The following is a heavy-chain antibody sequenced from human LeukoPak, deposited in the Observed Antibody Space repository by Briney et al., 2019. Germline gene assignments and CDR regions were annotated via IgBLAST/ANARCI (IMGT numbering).Heavy chain of an antibody. V-gene: IGHV3-9*01. Sequence: GGSLRLSCAASGFTFDDYAMHWVRQAPGKGLEWVSGISWNSGSIGYADSVKGRFTISRDNAKNSLYLQMNSLRAEDTALYYCAKDPGPPDFWSGYFDYWGQGTLVTVSS. CDR3: AKDPGPPDFWSGYFDY. CDR1: GFTFDDYA. D-gene: IGHD3-3*01. J-gene: IGHJ4*02. CDR2: ISWNSGSI.